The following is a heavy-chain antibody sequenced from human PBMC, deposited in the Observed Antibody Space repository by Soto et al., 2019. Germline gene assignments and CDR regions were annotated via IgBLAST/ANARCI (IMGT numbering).Heavy chain of an antibody. CDR3: SGLEDTVIVRGRYFDL. D-gene: IGHD2-2*01. J-gene: IGHJ2*01. V-gene: IGHV3-7*01. Sequence: GGSLRLSCAASGFTFSSNWMSWVRQAPGKGLEWVAIIKQDGSEKYYVDSVKGRFTISRDNAKNSLYLQMNSLRAEDTAVYYSSGLEDTVIVRGRYFDLWGRGTLVTVSS. CDR1: GFTFSSNW. CDR2: IKQDGSEK.